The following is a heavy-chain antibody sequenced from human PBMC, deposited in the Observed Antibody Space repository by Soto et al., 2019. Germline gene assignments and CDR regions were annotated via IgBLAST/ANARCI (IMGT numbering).Heavy chain of an antibody. J-gene: IGHJ4*02. CDR1: GFTFSTYW. D-gene: IGHD6-13*01. CDR3: VRDRRAAAFDD. V-gene: IGHV3-7*01. Sequence: GGSLRLSCAASGFTFSTYWMSWVRQAPGKGPEWVANIKEDGSEKNYVDSVKGRFTISRDNGKNSLSLEMNSLRAEDTAVYYCVRDRRAAAFDDWGQGTEVTVSS. CDR2: IKEDGSEK.